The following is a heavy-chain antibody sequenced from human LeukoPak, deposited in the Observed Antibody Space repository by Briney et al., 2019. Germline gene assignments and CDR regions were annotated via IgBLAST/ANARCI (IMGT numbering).Heavy chain of an antibody. V-gene: IGHV4-39*07. CDR1: GGSISSSSYY. D-gene: IGHD3-3*01. Sequence: SETLSLTCTVSGGSISSSSYYWGWIRQPPGKGLEWIGSIYYSGSTYYNPSLKSRVTISVDTSKNQFSLKLSPVTAADTAVYYCARDHGPLLEWLLGYFDYWGQGTLVTVSS. CDR2: IYYSGST. CDR3: ARDHGPLLEWLLGYFDY. J-gene: IGHJ4*02.